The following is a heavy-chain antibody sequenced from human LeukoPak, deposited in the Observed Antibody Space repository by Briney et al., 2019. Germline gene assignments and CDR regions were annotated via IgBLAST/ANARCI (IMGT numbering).Heavy chain of an antibody. CDR3: ARIDTYYYDSSGYYSAFDI. Sequence: GGSLRLSCAASGFTVSSNYMSWVRQAPGKGLEWVSGINWNGGSTGYADSVKGRFTISRDNAKNSLYLQMNSLRAEDTALYYCARIDTYYYDSSGYYSAFDIWGQGTIVTVSS. CDR1: GFTVSSNY. D-gene: IGHD3-22*01. V-gene: IGHV3-20*04. J-gene: IGHJ3*02. CDR2: INWNGGST.